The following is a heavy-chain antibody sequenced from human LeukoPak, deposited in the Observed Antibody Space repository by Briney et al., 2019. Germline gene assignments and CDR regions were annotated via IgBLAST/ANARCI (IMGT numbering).Heavy chain of an antibody. Sequence: GGSLRLSCAASGFTFSSYAMSWVRQAPGKGLEGVSAISDSGGSTYYADSVKGRFTISRDNSKNTLYLQMNSLRAEDTAIYFCAKGSTYSTSSATDDWGQGTLVTVSS. D-gene: IGHD6-6*01. CDR3: AKGSTYSTSSATDD. V-gene: IGHV3-23*01. CDR2: ISDSGGST. J-gene: IGHJ4*02. CDR1: GFTFSSYA.